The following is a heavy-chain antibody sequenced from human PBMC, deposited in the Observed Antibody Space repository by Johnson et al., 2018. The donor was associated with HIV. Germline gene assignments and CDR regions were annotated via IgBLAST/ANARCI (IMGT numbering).Heavy chain of an antibody. V-gene: IGHV3-13*01. CDR1: GFTFSTYA. D-gene: IGHD3-3*01. J-gene: IGHJ3*02. CDR3: ARGMYYNFWSGYGIRWDAFDS. Sequence: MQLVESGGGVVQPGRSLRLSCAASGFTFSTYAMHWVRQATGKGLEWVSAIGTAGDTYYPGSVKGRFTISREDAKSSLYLQMNSLRAGDTAVYYCARGMYYNFWSGYGIRWDAFDSWGQGTMVTVSS. CDR2: IGTAGDT.